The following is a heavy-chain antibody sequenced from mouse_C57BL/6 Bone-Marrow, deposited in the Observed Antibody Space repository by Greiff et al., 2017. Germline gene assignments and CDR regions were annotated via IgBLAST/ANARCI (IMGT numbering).Heavy chain of an antibody. CDR2: ISSGGSYT. Sequence: DVKLVESGGDLVKPGGSLKLSCAASGFTFSSYGMSWVRQTPDKRLEWVATISSGGSYTYYPDSVKGRFTISRDNAKKTLYLQMSSLKSEDTAMYYCARHYYGSSPYYFDYWGQGTTLTVSS. D-gene: IGHD1-1*01. J-gene: IGHJ2*01. CDR3: ARHYYGSSPYYFDY. CDR1: GFTFSSYG. V-gene: IGHV5-6*02.